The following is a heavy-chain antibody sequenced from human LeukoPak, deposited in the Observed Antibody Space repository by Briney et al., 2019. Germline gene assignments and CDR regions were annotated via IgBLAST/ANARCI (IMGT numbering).Heavy chain of an antibody. J-gene: IGHJ5*02. CDR2: IYYSGST. CDR3: ASQPLWFGELTDTWFDP. D-gene: IGHD3-10*01. V-gene: IGHV4-59*08. Sequence: PSETLSLTCTVSGGSISSHYWSWIRQPPGKGLEWIGYIYYSGSTNYNSSLKSRVTISVDTSKNQFSLKLSSVTAADTAVYYCASQPLWFGELTDTWFDPWGQGTLVTVSS. CDR1: GGSISSHY.